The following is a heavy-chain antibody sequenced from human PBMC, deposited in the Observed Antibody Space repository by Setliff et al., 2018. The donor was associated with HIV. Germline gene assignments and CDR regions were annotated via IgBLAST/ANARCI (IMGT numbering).Heavy chain of an antibody. J-gene: IGHJ6*03. CDR1: GGSFSRNA. D-gene: IGHD5-12*01. Sequence: GASVKVSCKASGGSFSRNAISWVRQAPGHGLEWMGGIIPMFGTADYAQKFQGSVTIIADESTSTAYMELSSLRSEDTAVYYCARMGEMATIGYYYHYMDVWGKGTTVTVSS. CDR2: IIPMFGTA. V-gene: IGHV1-69*13. CDR3: ARMGEMATIGYYYHYMDV.